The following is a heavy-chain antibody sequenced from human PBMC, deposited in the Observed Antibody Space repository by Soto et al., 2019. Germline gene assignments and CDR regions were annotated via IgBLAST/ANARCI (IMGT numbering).Heavy chain of an antibody. CDR1: GFTFGDYA. CDR2: VRSRAYGGTT. V-gene: IGHV3-49*03. CDR3: ARYTYTSRYSYFGMDV. Sequence: GGSLRLSCTASGFTFGDYAMSWFRQAPGKGLEWVGVVRSRAYGGTTDYAASVRGSFTISRDDSKSIAYLQMNTLRTEDTAVYYCARYTYTSRYSYFGMDVWGHGTTVTVSS. J-gene: IGHJ6*02. D-gene: IGHD6-13*01.